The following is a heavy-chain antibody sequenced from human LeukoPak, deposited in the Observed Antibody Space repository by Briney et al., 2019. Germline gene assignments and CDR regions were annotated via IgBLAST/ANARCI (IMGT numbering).Heavy chain of an antibody. CDR2: ISAYNGNT. V-gene: IGHV1-18*01. CDR1: GYTFTIYG. Sequence: ASVNVSCKASGYTFTIYGISWGRQAPRQGLECMGWISAYNGNTNYTQNRRGRVTMTTDTSTSTAYMELRGLRSDDTAVYYCARPDSSGYSHFDYWGQGTLVTVSS. D-gene: IGHD3-22*01. CDR3: ARPDSSGYSHFDY. J-gene: IGHJ4*02.